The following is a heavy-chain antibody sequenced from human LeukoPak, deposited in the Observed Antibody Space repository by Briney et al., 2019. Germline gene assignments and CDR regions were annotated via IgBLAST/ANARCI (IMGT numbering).Heavy chain of an antibody. CDR1: GGSISSYY. CDR3: ARGDDYGDP. CDR2: IYYSGST. V-gene: IGHV4-59*01. Sequence: PSETLSLTCTVSGGSISSYYWSWIRQPPGKGLEWIGYIYYSGSTNYNPSLKSRVTISVDTSKNQFSLKLSSVTAADTAVYYCARGDDYGDPWGLGTLVTVSS. J-gene: IGHJ4*02. D-gene: IGHD4-17*01.